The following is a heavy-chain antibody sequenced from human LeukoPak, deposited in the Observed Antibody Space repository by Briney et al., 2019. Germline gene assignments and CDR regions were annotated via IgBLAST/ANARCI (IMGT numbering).Heavy chain of an antibody. CDR1: GYSISSGYY. Sequence: SETLSLTCTVSGYSISSGYYWGWIRQPPGKGLEWIGSIYHSGSTYYNPSLKGRVTISVDTSKNQFSLKLSSVTAADTAVYYCARDWYYYYMDVWGKGTTVTVSS. CDR3: ARDWYYYYMDV. V-gene: IGHV4-38-2*02. J-gene: IGHJ6*03. CDR2: IYHSGST.